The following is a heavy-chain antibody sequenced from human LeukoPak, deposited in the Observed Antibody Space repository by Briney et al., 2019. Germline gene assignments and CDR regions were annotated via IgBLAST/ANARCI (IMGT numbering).Heavy chain of an antibody. CDR2: IYHSGST. CDR1: GYSISSGYY. Sequence: PSETLSLTCAVSGYSISSGYYWGWIRQPPGKGLEWIGSIYHSGSTYYNPSLKSRVTISVDTSKNQFSLKLSSVTAADTAVYYCARGSQDSSSWYTWGQGTLVTVSS. V-gene: IGHV4-38-2*01. D-gene: IGHD6-13*01. J-gene: IGHJ5*02. CDR3: ARGSQDSSSWYT.